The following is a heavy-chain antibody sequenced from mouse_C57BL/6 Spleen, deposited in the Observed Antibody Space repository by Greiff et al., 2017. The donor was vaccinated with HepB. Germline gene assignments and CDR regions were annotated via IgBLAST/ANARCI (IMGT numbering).Heavy chain of an antibody. J-gene: IGHJ2*01. Sequence: DVKLVESGGGLVQPGGSLSLSCAASGFTFTDYYMSWVRQPPGKALEWLGFIRNKANGYTTEYSASVKGRFTISRDNSQSILYLQMNALRAEDSATYYCARSRDYVFDYWGQGTTLTVSS. CDR3: ARSRDYVFDY. CDR1: GFTFTDYY. D-gene: IGHD2-4*01. V-gene: IGHV7-3*01. CDR2: IRNKANGYTT.